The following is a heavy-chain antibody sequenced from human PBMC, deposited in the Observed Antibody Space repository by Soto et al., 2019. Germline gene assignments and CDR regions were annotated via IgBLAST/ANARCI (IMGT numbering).Heavy chain of an antibody. V-gene: IGHV5-51*01. J-gene: IGHJ6*02. CDR2: IYPSDSDT. CDR1: GYSFTTYW. CDR3: ARHFSRWDNYYSYAMDV. D-gene: IGHD6-13*01. Sequence: EEQLVQSGAEGKKPGESLRISCKASGYSFTTYWIDWVRQMPGKGLEWMGSIYPSDSDTKYSPSLQGQVTISADTSISTAYLQWSSLEASDTATYYCARHFSRWDNYYSYAMDVWGRGTTVTVSS.